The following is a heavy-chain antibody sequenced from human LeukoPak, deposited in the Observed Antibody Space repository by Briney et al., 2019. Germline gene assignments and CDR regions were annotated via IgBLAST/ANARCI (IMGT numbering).Heavy chain of an antibody. J-gene: IGHJ4*02. CDR2: ISYDGSNK. V-gene: IGHV3-30*18. Sequence: GRSLRLSCAASGFTFINYDMHWVRQAPGKGLEWVAVISYDGSNKYYADSVKGRFNISRDNSKNTVYLQMNSLRAEDTAVYYCAKDREGTTFDNWGQGTMVTVSS. CDR3: AKDREGTTFDN. D-gene: IGHD1-7*01. CDR1: GFTFINYD.